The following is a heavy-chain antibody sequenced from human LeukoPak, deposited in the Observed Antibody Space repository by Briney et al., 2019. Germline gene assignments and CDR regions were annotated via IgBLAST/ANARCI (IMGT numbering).Heavy chain of an antibody. D-gene: IGHD2-15*01. CDR3: ARGGACSGGSCGLDY. V-gene: IGHV4-34*01. CDR1: GGSFSGYY. J-gene: IGHJ4*02. CDR2: INHSGST. Sequence: SETLSLTCAVYGGSFSGYYWSWIRQPPGKGLEWIGEINHSGSTNYNPSLKSRVTISVDTSKNQFSLQLSSVTAADTAVFYCARGGACSGGSCGLDYWGQGTLVTASS.